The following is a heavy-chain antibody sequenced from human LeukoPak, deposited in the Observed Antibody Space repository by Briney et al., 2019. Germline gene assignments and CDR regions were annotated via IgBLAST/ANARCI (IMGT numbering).Heavy chain of an antibody. D-gene: IGHD6-13*01. V-gene: IGHV4-61*02. Sequence: SETLSLTCTVSGGSISSGSYYWSWIRQPAGKGLEWIGRIYTSGSTNYNPSLKSRVTISVDKSKNQFSLKLSSVTAADTAVYYCARDPGAAAGTGGTWFDPWGQGTLVTVSS. CDR2: IYTSGST. J-gene: IGHJ5*02. CDR3: ARDPGAAAGTGGTWFDP. CDR1: GGSISSGSYY.